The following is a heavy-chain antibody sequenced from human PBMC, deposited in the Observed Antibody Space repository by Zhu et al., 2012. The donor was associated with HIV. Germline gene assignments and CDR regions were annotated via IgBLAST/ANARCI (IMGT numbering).Heavy chain of an antibody. CDR2: IYYSGST. V-gene: IGHV4-59*11. Sequence: QVQLQESGPGLVKPSETLSLTCTVSGGSISSHYWSWIRQPPGKRLEWIGYIYYSGSTNYNPSLKSRLTISVDTSKNQFSLKLTSVTAADTAVHYCARLLVPAAISSVSFDYWGQGTLVTVSS. J-gene: IGHJ4*02. CDR1: GGSISSHY. D-gene: IGHD2-2*02. CDR3: ARLLVPAAISSVSFDY.